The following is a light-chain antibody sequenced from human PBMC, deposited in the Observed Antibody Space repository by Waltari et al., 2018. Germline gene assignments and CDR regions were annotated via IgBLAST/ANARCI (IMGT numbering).Light chain of an antibody. CDR3: CSYAGSYPYVV. J-gene: IGLJ2*01. Sequence: QSALTQPRSVSGSPGQSVTISCTGTSSDVGGYNYVSWYPQRPGKAPKLMISDVSKRPSGVPDRFSGSKSGNTASLTISGLQAEDEADYYCCSYAGSYPYVVFGGGTKLTVL. CDR2: DVS. CDR1: SSDVGGYNY. V-gene: IGLV2-11*01.